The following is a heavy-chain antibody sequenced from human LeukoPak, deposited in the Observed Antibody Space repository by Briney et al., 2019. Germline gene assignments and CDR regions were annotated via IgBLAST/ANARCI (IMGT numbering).Heavy chain of an antibody. CDR2: ISSSSSYI. V-gene: IGHV3-21*01. Sequence: GGSLRLSCAASGFTFSSYSMNWVRQAPGKGVEGVSSISSSSSYIYYADSVKGRFTISRDNAKNSLYLQMNSLRAEDTAVYYCARDRSFFWSGYPKTYGMDVWGQGTTVTVSS. CDR3: ARDRSFFWSGYPKTYGMDV. CDR1: GFTFSSYS. D-gene: IGHD3-3*01. J-gene: IGHJ6*02.